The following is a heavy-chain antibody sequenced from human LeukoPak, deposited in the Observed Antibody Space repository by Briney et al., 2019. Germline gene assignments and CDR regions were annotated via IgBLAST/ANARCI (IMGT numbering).Heavy chain of an antibody. CDR3: ARDFGMTTVTLFDY. CDR2: ISYDGSNK. Sequence: PGGSLRPSCAASGFTFSSYAMHWVRQAPGKGLEWVAVISYDGSNKYYADSVKGRFTISRDNSKNTLYLQMNSLRAEDTAVYYCARDFGMTTVTLFDYWGQGTLVTVSS. J-gene: IGHJ4*02. D-gene: IGHD4-17*01. V-gene: IGHV3-30*04. CDR1: GFTFSSYA.